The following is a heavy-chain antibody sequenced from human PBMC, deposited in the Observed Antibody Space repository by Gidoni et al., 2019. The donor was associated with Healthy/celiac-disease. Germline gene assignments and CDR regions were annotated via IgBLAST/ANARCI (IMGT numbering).Heavy chain of an antibody. D-gene: IGHD3-22*01. J-gene: IGHJ4*02. V-gene: IGHV3-30*04. CDR2: ISYDGSTK. CDR3: ARQLNYYDSSGYYYVRGGFDY. Sequence: QVQLVESGGGVVQPGRSLRLSCAASGFTSSSYAMHWVRQAPGKGLEWVAVISYDGSTKYYAASVKGRFPISRDNSKNTLYLQMNSLRAEDTAVYYCARQLNYYDSSGYYYVRGGFDYWGQGTLVTVSS. CDR1: GFTSSSYA.